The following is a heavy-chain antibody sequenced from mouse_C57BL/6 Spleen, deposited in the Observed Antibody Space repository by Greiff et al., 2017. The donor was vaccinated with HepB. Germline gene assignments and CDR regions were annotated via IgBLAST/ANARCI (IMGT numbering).Heavy chain of an antibody. CDR3: VKAVSSGSSYTWFAY. CDR1: GFTFNDYQ. D-gene: IGHD1-1*01. J-gene: IGHJ3*01. Sequence: EVNVVDSGGGLVQPGASLRLSCAASGFTFNDYQMSWVRQAPGKAPEWLALIRNKANGYTTEYTASVKGRFTISRDNSQNILYLQMNTLRAEDSATYYCVKAVSSGSSYTWFAYWGQGTLATVSA. V-gene: IGHV7-4*01. CDR2: IRNKANGYTT.